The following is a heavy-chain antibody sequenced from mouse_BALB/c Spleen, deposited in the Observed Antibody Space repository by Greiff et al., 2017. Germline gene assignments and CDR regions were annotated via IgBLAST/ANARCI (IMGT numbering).Heavy chain of an antibody. V-gene: IGHV5-6-4*01. D-gene: IGHD1-1*01. CDR1: GFTFSSYT. CDR3: TRDYYGSSYGFAY. J-gene: IGHJ3*01. CDR2: ISSGGSYT. Sequence: EVQRVESGGGLVKPGGSLKLSCAASGFTFSSYTMSWVRQTPEKRLEWVATISSGGSYTYYPDSVKGRFTISRDNAKNTLYLQMSSLKSEDTAMYYCTRDYYGSSYGFAYWGQGTLVTVSA.